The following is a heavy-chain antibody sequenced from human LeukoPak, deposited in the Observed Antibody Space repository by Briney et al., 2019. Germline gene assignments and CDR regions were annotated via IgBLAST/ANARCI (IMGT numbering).Heavy chain of an antibody. Sequence: GGSLRLSCAASGFTFNTYAMHWVRQAPGKGLEWVAFIRYDGSNKYHADSMKGRFTISRDNSKNTLYLQMNSLRSEDTAVYYCAKEINDYGDYPLDYWGQGTLVTVSS. CDR3: AKEINDYGDYPLDY. V-gene: IGHV3-30*02. CDR2: IRYDGSNK. J-gene: IGHJ4*02. D-gene: IGHD4-17*01. CDR1: GFTFNTYA.